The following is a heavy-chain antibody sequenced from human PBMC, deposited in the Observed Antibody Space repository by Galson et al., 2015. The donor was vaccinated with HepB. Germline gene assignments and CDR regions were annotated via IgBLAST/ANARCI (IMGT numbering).Heavy chain of an antibody. CDR2: INPRGGST. CDR3: ARDQTLSAFDI. V-gene: IGHV1-46*03. Sequence: SVKVSCKASGYTFTSYHMHWVRQAPGQGLEWMGIINPRGGSTTYAQKLQGRVTMTRDTSTSTVYMELSSLRSEDTAVYYCARDQTLSAFDIWGQGTTVTVSS. CDR1: GYTFTSYH. J-gene: IGHJ3*02. D-gene: IGHD4-23*01.